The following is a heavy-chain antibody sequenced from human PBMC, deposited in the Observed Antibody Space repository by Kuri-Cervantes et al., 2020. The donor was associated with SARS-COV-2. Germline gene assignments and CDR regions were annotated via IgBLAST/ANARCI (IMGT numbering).Heavy chain of an antibody. CDR1: GFTFSSYA. CDR2: ISGSGGST. D-gene: IGHD6-13*01. Sequence: GESLKISCAASGFTFSSYAMSWVRQAPGKGLEWVSAISGSGGSTYYADSVKGRFTISRDNSKNTLYLQMNSLRAEDTAVYYCGNWRRRIAAAGPFDYWGQGTLVTVSS. J-gene: IGHJ4*02. CDR3: GNWRRRIAAAGPFDY. V-gene: IGHV3-23*01.